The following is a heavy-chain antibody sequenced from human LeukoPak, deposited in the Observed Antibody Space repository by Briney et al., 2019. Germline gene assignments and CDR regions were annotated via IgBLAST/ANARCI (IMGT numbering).Heavy chain of an antibody. CDR1: GYTFTDYY. V-gene: IGHV1-8*02. D-gene: IGHD6-19*01. CDR2: MNPNSGNT. Sequence: ASVKVSCKASGYTFTDYYMHWVRQAPGQGLEWMGWMNPNSGNTGYAQKFQGRVTMTRNTSISTAYMELSSLRSEDTAVYYCARVLAVAGDYWGQGTLVTVSS. J-gene: IGHJ4*02. CDR3: ARVLAVAGDY.